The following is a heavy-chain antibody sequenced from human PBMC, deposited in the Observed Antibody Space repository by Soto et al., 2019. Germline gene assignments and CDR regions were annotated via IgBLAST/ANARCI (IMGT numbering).Heavy chain of an antibody. J-gene: IGHJ5*02. CDR1: GGTFSSFA. CDR3: ARVESAYYDSSGYYWFDP. D-gene: IGHD3-22*01. V-gene: IGHV1-69*13. CDR2: IIPVFGTTT. Sequence: SVKVSCKASGGTFSSFAISWVRQAPGQGLEWMGGIIPVFGTTTNYAQKFQGRVTITADESTSTAYMELSSLRSADTAVYYCARVESAYYDSSGYYWFDPWGQGTLVTVYS.